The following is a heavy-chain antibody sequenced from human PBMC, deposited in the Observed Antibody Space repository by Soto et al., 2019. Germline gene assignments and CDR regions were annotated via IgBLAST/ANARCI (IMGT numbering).Heavy chain of an antibody. D-gene: IGHD6-19*01. J-gene: IGHJ4*02. CDR1: GFTFSSYS. Sequence: PGGSLRLSCAASGFTFSSYSMNWVRQAPGKGLEWVSSIISSRSYIYYADSVKGRFTISRDNAKNSLYLQMNSLRAEVTVVYYCARSITEAGTTPFDYWGQGTLVTVSS. CDR2: IISSRSYI. V-gene: IGHV3-21*01. CDR3: ARSITEAGTTPFDY.